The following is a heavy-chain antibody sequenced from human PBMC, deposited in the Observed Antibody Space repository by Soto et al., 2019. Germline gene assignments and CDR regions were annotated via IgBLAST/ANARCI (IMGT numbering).Heavy chain of an antibody. V-gene: IGHV1-69*13. J-gene: IGHJ4*02. CDR2: IIPIFGTA. CDR3: AFPGGYSYGPFED. Sequence: AAVKVSCKASGYTFTSYDINWVRQATGQGLEWMGGIIPIFGTANYAQKFQGRVTITADESTSTAYMELSSLRSEDTAVYYGAFPGGYSYGPFEDRGQGTLVTVSS. CDR1: GYTFTSYD. D-gene: IGHD5-18*01.